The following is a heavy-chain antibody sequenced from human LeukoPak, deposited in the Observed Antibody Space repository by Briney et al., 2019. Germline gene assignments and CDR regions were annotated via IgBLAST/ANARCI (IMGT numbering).Heavy chain of an antibody. J-gene: IGHJ4*02. Sequence: ASVKVSCKASGYTFTGYYMHWVRQAPGQGLEWMGWINTNTGNPTYAQGFTGRFVFSLDTSVSTAYLQISSLKTEDTAVYYCARDRYLTDYWGQGTLVTVSS. D-gene: IGHD2-15*01. CDR3: ARDRYLTDY. CDR2: INTNTGNP. CDR1: GYTFTGYY. V-gene: IGHV7-4-1*02.